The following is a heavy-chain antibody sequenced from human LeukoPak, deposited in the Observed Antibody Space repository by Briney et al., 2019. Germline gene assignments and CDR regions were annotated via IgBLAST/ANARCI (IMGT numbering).Heavy chain of an antibody. D-gene: IGHD3-3*01. Sequence: PGGSLRLSCAASGFTFSSYSMNWVRQAPGKGLEWVSSISSSSSYIYYADSVKGRFTISRDNAKNSLYLQMNSLRAEDTAVCYCARDREVFGDFDYWGQGTLVTVSS. CDR2: ISSSSSYI. V-gene: IGHV3-21*01. CDR1: GFTFSSYS. CDR3: ARDREVFGDFDY. J-gene: IGHJ4*02.